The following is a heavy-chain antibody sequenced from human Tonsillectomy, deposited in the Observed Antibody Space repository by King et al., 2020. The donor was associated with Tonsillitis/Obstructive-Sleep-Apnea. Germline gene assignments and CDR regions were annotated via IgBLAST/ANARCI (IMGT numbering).Heavy chain of an antibody. D-gene: IGHD3-3*01. CDR2: INSDGSST. V-gene: IGHV3-74*01. CDR1: GFTFSSYW. Sequence: VQLVESGGGLVQPGGSLRLSCAASGFTFSSYWMHWVRQAPGKGLVWVSRINSDGSSTSYADSGKGRFTISRDNAKNTLYLQMNSLRAEDTAVYFCAREPLSGYYSVDHWGQGTLVTVSS. J-gene: IGHJ4*02. CDR3: AREPLSGYYSVDH.